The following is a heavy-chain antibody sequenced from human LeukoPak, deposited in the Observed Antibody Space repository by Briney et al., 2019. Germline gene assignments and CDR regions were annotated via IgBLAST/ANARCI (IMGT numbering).Heavy chain of an antibody. V-gene: IGHV1-69*04. CDR1: GGTFSSYA. J-gene: IGHJ4*02. CDR2: IIPILGIA. D-gene: IGHD2-2*01. Sequence: SVKVSCKASGGTFSSYAISWVRQAPGQGLEWMGRIIPILGIANYAQKFQGRVTITADKSTSTAYMELSSLRSEDTAVYYCATHFSDSESSFDYWGQGTLVTVSS. CDR3: ATHFSDSESSFDY.